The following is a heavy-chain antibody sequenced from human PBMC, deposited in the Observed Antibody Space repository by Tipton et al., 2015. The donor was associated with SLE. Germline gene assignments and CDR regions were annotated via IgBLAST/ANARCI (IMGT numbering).Heavy chain of an antibody. V-gene: IGHV1-69*01. CDR2: IIPIFGTA. J-gene: IGHJ3*02. D-gene: IGHD6-19*01. CDR3: ARDHNTAVAGRVGAFDI. Sequence: QLVQSGPEVKKPGSSVKVSCKASGGTFSSYAISWVRQAPGQGLERMGGIIPIFGTANYAQKFQGRVTITADESTSTAYMELSSLRSEDTAVYYCARDHNTAVAGRVGAFDIWGQGTMVTVSS. CDR1: GGTFSSYA.